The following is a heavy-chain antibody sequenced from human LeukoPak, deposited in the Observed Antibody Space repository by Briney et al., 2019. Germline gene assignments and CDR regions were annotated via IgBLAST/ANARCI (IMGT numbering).Heavy chain of an antibody. Sequence: GGSLRLSCAASGFTFINYAMNWVRQAPGKGLEWVSAISYDGLTTYYADSVRGRFTIPRDNSRNTLYLQMSSLRAEDTAVYYCAKGPIGLAGKFDFWGQGTLATVSS. J-gene: IGHJ4*02. CDR3: AKGPIGLAGKFDF. V-gene: IGHV3-23*01. CDR2: ISYDGLTT. CDR1: GFTFINYA. D-gene: IGHD6-19*01.